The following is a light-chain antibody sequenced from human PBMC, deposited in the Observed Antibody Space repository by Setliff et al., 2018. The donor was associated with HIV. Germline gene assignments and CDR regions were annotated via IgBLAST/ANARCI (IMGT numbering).Light chain of an antibody. CDR2: YDD. J-gene: IGLJ1*01. CDR3: QVWDRSNYV. CDR1: NIGSKS. V-gene: IGLV3-21*04. Sequence: LTQPPSVSVAPGKTATMTCGGYNIGSKSVHWYQQKPGQAPVLVIYYDDARPSGIPERFSGSNSGNTATLTISGVEAGDEADYYCQVWDRSNYVFGAGTKVTVL.